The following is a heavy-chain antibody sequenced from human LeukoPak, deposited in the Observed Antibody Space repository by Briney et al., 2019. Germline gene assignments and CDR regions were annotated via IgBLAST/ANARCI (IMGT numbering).Heavy chain of an antibody. Sequence: GASVKVSCKASGYTFTSYYMHWVRQAPGQGLEWMGRINPCGGSTSYAQKFQGRVTMTRDTSTSTVYMELSSLRSEDTAVYYCARGYSYGFSRDAFDIWGQGTMVTVSS. V-gene: IGHV1-46*01. D-gene: IGHD5-18*01. CDR3: ARGYSYGFSRDAFDI. CDR1: GYTFTSYY. J-gene: IGHJ3*02. CDR2: INPCGGST.